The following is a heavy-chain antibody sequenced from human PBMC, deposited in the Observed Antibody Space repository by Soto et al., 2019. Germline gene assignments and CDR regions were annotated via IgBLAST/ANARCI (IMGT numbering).Heavy chain of an antibody. CDR2: IKSKTDGGTT. CDR1: GSSLSNAW. CDR3: TNRVWFGEHYYYGMDV. J-gene: IGHJ6*02. V-gene: IGHV3-15*01. D-gene: IGHD3-10*01. Sequence: GSLRICCAASGSSLSNAWMSWVRQAPEKGLEWVGRIKSKTDGGTTDYAAPVKGRFTISRDDSKNTLYLQMNSLKTEDTAVYYCTNRVWFGEHYYYGMDVWGQGTTVTVSS.